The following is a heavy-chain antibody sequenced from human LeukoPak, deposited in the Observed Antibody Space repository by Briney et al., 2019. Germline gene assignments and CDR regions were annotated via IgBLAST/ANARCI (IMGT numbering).Heavy chain of an antibody. V-gene: IGHV1-69*13. CDR3: ARGSTGEVTELELTDYFDY. D-gene: IGHD1-7*01. CDR2: IIPIFGTA. J-gene: IGHJ4*02. Sequence: GASVKVSCKASGGTFSSYAISWVRQAPGQGLEWMGGIIPIFGTANYAQKFQGRVTITADESTSTAYMELSSLRSEDTAVYYCARGSTGEVTELELTDYFDYWGQGTLVTVSS. CDR1: GGTFSSYA.